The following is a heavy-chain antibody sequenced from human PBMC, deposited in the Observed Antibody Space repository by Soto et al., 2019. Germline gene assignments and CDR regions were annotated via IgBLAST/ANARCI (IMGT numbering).Heavy chain of an antibody. Sequence: SLTLSDPCTVVDGSISSCSWSWIRQPPGKGLERIGYIYYSGSTNYNPSLKSRVTISVDTSKNQFSLKLSPVTAADTAVYYCARDNGREQYYDSSGYWYYFDYWGQGTLVTVSS. CDR3: ARDNGREQYYDSSGYWYYFDY. CDR1: DGSISSCS. CDR2: IYYSGST. D-gene: IGHD3-22*01. V-gene: IGHV4-59*01. J-gene: IGHJ4*02.